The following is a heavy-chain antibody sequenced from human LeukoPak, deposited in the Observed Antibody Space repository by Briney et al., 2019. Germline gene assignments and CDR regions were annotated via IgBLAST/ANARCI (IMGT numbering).Heavy chain of an antibody. CDR3: TTDASPYCRNGKCYSGGNFDH. D-gene: IGHD2-8*01. Sequence: PGGSLRLSCAASGFTFNNAWMSWVRQAPGKGLEWVGRIKSKTDGGTTDYAAPVKGRFTISRDDSQSTLYLQMNSLQTEDTAVYYCTTDASPYCRNGKCYSGGNFDHWGQGTLVTVSS. CDR2: IKSKTDGGTT. CDR1: GFTFNNAW. J-gene: IGHJ4*02. V-gene: IGHV3-15*01.